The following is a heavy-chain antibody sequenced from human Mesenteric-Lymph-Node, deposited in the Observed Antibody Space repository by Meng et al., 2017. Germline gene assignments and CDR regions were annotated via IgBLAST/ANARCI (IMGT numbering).Heavy chain of an antibody. V-gene: IGHV3-11*01. CDR2: ISSSGSTI. CDR1: GFTFSDYY. J-gene: IGHJ6*02. Sequence: GGSLRLSCAASGFTFSDYYMSWIRQAPGKGLEWVSYISSSGSTIYYADSVKGRFTISRDNAKNSLYLQMNSLRAEDTAVYYCARELSGVTAIRDYYYGMDVWGQGTTVTVSS. D-gene: IGHD2-21*02. CDR3: ARELSGVTAIRDYYYGMDV.